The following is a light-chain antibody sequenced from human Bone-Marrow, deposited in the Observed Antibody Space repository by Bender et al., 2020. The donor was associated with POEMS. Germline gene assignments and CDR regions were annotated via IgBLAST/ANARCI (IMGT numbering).Light chain of an antibody. CDR3: QTSDSTGAWV. J-gene: IGLJ3*02. CDR2: KVT. CDR1: GLSKQF. V-gene: IGLV3-25*03. Sequence: SYEVTQPPSVSVSPGQTARITCSGDGLSKQFSFWYQQRPGRAPVLIIFKVTERPSGIPERFSGSDSGTTVTLTITGVRAEDEADYYCQTSDSTGAWVFGGGTKLTVL.